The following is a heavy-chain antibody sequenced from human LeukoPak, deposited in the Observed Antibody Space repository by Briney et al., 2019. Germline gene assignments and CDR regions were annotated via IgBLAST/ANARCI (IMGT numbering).Heavy chain of an antibody. D-gene: IGHD2-2*01. CDR1: GFTFSSYW. J-gene: IGHJ3*02. V-gene: IGHV3-74*01. CDR3: ARPSTGDAFDI. Sequence: GGSLRLSCAASGFTFSSYWMHWVRQAPGKGLVWVSRINGDGSSTSYADSVKGRFTISRDNAKNTLYLQMNSLRAEDTAVYYCARPSTGDAFDIWGQGTMVTVSS. CDR2: INGDGSST.